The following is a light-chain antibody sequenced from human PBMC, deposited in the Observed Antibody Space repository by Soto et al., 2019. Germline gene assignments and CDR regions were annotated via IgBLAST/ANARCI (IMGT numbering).Light chain of an antibody. Sequence: EIVLTQSPATLSLSPGERATVSCSASQSVSNYLGWYQQKAGQAPSLLIYDASNKATGIPASFSGHGSGTNFTLAISILEPEDFAVYYCQHGGTFGQGTRLEIK. CDR1: QSVSNY. CDR3: QHGGT. CDR2: DAS. V-gene: IGKV3-11*01. J-gene: IGKJ5*01.